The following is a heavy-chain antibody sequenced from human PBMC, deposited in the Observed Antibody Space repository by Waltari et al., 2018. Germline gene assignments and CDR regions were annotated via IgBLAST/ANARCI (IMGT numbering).Heavy chain of an antibody. J-gene: IGHJ3*02. CDR2: ISAYNGNT. CDR1: GYTFTSYG. V-gene: IGHV1-18*01. Sequence: VSCKASGYTFTSYGISWVRQAPGQGLEWMGWISAYNGNTNYAQKLQGRVTMTTDTSTSTAYMELRSLRSDDTAVYYCARDAYGGNSFAFDIWGQGTMVTVSS. CDR3: ARDAYGGNSFAFDI. D-gene: IGHD2-21*02.